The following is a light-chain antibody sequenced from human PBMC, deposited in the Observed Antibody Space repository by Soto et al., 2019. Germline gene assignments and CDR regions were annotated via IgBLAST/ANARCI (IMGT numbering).Light chain of an antibody. CDR2: EVS. V-gene: IGLV2-8*01. CDR3: RSFEASNILV. J-gene: IGLJ2*01. CDR1: SSDVGGYNY. Sequence: QAALTQPPSASGSPGQSVTISCTGTSSDVGGYNYVSWYQQHPGKAPKLMIYEVSKLPSGVPDRFSGSKAGNTASLTVSGRHVEDAADYYCRSFEASNILVFGGGTKLTV.